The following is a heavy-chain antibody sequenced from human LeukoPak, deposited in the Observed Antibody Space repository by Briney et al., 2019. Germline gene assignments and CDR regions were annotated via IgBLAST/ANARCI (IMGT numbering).Heavy chain of an antibody. D-gene: IGHD4-11*01. CDR2: ISYDGSKV. CDR3: ARDDYSNLNDAFDI. J-gene: IGHJ3*02. Sequence: GGSLRLSCTASGYTFSNYGMHWVRQGPGKGLEWVAVISYDGSKVFYGDFVKGRFTISRDDSRDTVYLQMHSLRVEDMAVYYCARDDYSNLNDAFDIWGQGTMVTVSS. CDR1: GYTFSNYG. V-gene: IGHV3-30*03.